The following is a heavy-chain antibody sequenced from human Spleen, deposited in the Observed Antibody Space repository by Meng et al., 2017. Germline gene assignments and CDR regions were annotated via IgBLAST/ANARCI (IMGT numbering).Heavy chain of an antibody. D-gene: IGHD4-17*01. Sequence: SETLSLTCTVSGGSVNSGSFYWSWIRQPPGKGLEWIGYIYNRGGTNYNPSLKSRVTISVDTSKNQISLNLRSVTAADTAVYYCATTAGVGWVDPWGQGTLVTVSS. CDR1: GGSVNSGSFY. V-gene: IGHV4-61*01. CDR3: ATTAGVGWVDP. CDR2: IYNRGGT. J-gene: IGHJ5*02.